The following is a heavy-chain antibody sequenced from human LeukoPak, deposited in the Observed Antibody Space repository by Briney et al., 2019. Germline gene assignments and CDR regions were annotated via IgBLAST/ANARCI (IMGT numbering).Heavy chain of an antibody. J-gene: IGHJ4*02. CDR1: GFTFSNSW. D-gene: IGHD1-1*01. V-gene: IGHV3-74*01. CDR2: ISSDGSSS. Sequence: GGSLRLSCAASGFTFSNSWMHWVRQVPGKGLVWVSRISSDGSSSIYADFVKGRFTISRDNAKNTLYLQMNSLRAEDTAVYYCARMATAFDYWGQGTLVTVSS. CDR3: ARMATAFDY.